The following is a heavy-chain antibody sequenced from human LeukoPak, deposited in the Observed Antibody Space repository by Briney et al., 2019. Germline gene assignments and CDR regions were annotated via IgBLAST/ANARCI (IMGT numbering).Heavy chain of an antibody. CDR3: AKDIVEGPGFDP. J-gene: IGHJ5*02. CDR1: GFTFSSYS. V-gene: IGHV3-21*04. D-gene: IGHD1-26*01. CDR2: INSSSSYI. Sequence: GGSLRLSCAASGFTFSSYSMNWVRQAPGKGLEWVSSINSSSSYIYYADSVKGRFTISRDNSKNTLYLQMNSLRAEDTAVYYCAKDIVEGPGFDPWGQGTLVTVSS.